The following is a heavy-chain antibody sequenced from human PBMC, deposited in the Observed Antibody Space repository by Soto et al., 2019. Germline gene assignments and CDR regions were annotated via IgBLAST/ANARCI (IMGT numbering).Heavy chain of an antibody. V-gene: IGHV4-34*01. CDR2: INHSGSP. CDR3: AVTYYYDSSGYYVTGYFDY. D-gene: IGHD3-22*01. CDR1: GGSFSGYY. Sequence: QVQLQQWGAGLLKPSETLSLTCAVYGGSFSGYYWSWIRQPPGKGLEWIGEINHSGSPNYHPSLKSRVTISVDTSKNQFSLKLSSVTAADTAVYYCAVTYYYDSSGYYVTGYFDYWGQGTLVTVSS. J-gene: IGHJ4*02.